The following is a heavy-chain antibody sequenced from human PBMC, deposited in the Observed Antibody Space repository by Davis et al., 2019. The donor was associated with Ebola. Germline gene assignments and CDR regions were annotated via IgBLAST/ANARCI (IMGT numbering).Heavy chain of an antibody. J-gene: IGHJ6*02. CDR2: ISSSGSTI. V-gene: IGHV3-11*01. CDR1: GFTFSDYY. D-gene: IGHD4-17*01. CDR3: AGIDYGDYGWDGMDV. Sequence: GESLKISCAASGFTFSDYYMSWIRQAPGKGLEWVSYISSSGSTIYYADSVKGRFTISRDNAKNSLYLQMNSLRAEDTAVYYCAGIDYGDYGWDGMDVWGQGTTVTVSS.